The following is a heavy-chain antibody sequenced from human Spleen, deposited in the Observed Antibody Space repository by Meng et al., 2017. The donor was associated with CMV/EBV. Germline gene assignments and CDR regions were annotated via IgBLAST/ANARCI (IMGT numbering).Heavy chain of an antibody. J-gene: IGHJ4*02. D-gene: IGHD3-16*01. V-gene: IGHV4-34*01. CDR2: INHSGST. CDR3: ARWELGAFFDY. CDR1: GGSISGYD. Sequence: LTCTVAGGSISGYDWSWIRRPPGKGLEWIGEINHSGSTNYNPSLKSRVTISVDTSKNQFSLKLTSVTAADTAVYYCARWELGAFFDYWGQGTLVTVSS.